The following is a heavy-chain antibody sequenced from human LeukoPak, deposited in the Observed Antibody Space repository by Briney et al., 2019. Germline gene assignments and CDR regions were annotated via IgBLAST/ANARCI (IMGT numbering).Heavy chain of an antibody. V-gene: IGHV4-59*01. D-gene: IGHD4-23*01. J-gene: IGHJ4*02. CDR2: IYYSGST. CDR3: ARDGSLRGYGGNQPFDY. Sequence: WETLSLTCTVSGGSISSYYWSWIRQPPGKGLEWIGYIYYSGSTNYNPSLKSRVTISVDTSKNQFSLKLSSVTAADTAVYYCARDGSLRGYGGNQPFDYWGQGTLVTVSS. CDR1: GGSISSYY.